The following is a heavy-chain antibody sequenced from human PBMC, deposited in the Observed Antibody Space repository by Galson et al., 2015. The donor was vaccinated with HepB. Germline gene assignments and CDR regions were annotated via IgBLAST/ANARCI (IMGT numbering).Heavy chain of an antibody. CDR1: GFTFSSFG. D-gene: IGHD2-15*01. Sequence: SLRLSCAASGFTFSSFGTHWVRQAPGKGLEWVAVISYDGSKRYYADSVKGRFTISRDNSKNTLYLQMNGLRAEDTAVYYCAKGRYCSHGSCYSYYYYYYMDVWGKGTTVTVSS. J-gene: IGHJ6*03. CDR2: ISYDGSKR. V-gene: IGHV3-30*18. CDR3: AKGRYCSHGSCYSYYYYYYMDV.